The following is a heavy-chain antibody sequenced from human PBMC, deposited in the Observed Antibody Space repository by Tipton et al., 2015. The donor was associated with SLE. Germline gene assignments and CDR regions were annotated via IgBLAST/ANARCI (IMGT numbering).Heavy chain of an antibody. J-gene: IGHJ1*01. D-gene: IGHD6-19*01. CDR2: IHTNNGHA. Sequence: QVQLVQSGSELKEPGASVKVSCKASGYTFTTFALHWVRQAPGQGLEWMGWIHTNNGHATFAQGFTGRFVFSLDTSVSTAYLQISSLKAEDTAVYYCAREGFTSGGGIFQHWGQGTLVTVSP. CDR1: GYTFTTFA. V-gene: IGHV7-4-1*02. CDR3: AREGFTSGGGIFQH.